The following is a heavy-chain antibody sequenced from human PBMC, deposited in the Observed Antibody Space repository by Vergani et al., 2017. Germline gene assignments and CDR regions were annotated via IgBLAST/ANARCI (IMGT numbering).Heavy chain of an antibody. J-gene: IGHJ6*03. Sequence: QVQLQESGPGVVKPSQTLSLTCAVSGGSISSGDHCWTWIRQRPGKGLEWIGYIFCSGTTYDNPSLRSRLTISVDTSQNQFSLKLRSVTAADTAVYYCARVDTQVPATSHFSYMAVLRKAATVVVSS. CDR2: IFCSGTT. CDR3: ARVDTQVPATSHFSYMAV. V-gene: IGHV4-31*11. D-gene: IGHD6-25*01. CDR1: GGSISSGDHC.